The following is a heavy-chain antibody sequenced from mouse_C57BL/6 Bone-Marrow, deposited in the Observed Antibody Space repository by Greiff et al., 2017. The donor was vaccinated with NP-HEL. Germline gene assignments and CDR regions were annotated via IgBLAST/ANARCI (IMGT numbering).Heavy chain of an antibody. J-gene: IGHJ2*01. CDR2: INPSSGYT. V-gene: IGHV1-4*01. CDR3: ARGGYYGSSYVRYYFDY. D-gene: IGHD1-1*01. Sequence: VQLQQSGAELARPGASVKMSCKASGYTFTSYTMHWVTQRPGQGLEWIGYINPSSGYTKYNQKFKDKATLTADTSSSTAYMQLSSLTSEDDAVYYCARGGYYGSSYVRYYFDYWGQGTTLTVSS. CDR1: GYTFTSYT.